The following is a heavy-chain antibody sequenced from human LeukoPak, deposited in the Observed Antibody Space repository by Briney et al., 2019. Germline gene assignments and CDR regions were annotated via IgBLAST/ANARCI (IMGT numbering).Heavy chain of an antibody. Sequence: GGSLRLSCAASGFTFNIYGMNWVRQAPGKGLEWVSGIGGSGSHTYYADSVKGRFTISRDNSKNTMYLHINSLRAEDTALYFCARDERSIQFNFWGQGTLVTVSS. V-gene: IGHV3-23*01. J-gene: IGHJ4*02. CDR3: ARDERSIQFNF. CDR2: IGGSGSHT. CDR1: GFTFNIYG. D-gene: IGHD5-24*01.